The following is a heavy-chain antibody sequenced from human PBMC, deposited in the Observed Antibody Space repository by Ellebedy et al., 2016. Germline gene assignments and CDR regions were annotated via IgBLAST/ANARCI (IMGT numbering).Heavy chain of an antibody. D-gene: IGHD4-23*01. Sequence: ASVKVSXXASGYTFTGYYMHWVRQAPGQGLEWMGWINPNSGGTNYAQKFQGRVTMTRDTSTSTVYMELSSLRSEDTAVYYCARGSLHRSTVVKGVLNYWGQGTLVTVSS. J-gene: IGHJ4*02. CDR2: INPNSGGT. CDR1: GYTFTGYY. CDR3: ARGSLHRSTVVKGVLNY. V-gene: IGHV1-2*02.